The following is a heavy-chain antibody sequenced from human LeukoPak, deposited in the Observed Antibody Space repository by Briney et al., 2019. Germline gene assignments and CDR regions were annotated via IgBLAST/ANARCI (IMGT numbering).Heavy chain of an antibody. V-gene: IGHV3-23*01. CDR3: AKDQNVYGDGAFDI. Sequence: GGPLRLSCAPSGFTFCSYAMRGPRQAPGRGLVGVSANSGWEGRTHYADAVKGRFTISRDNSENTLYLQMNSLRAEDTAVYYCAKDQNVYGDGAFDIWGQGTMVTVSS. CDR1: GFTFCSYA. D-gene: IGHD4-17*01. J-gene: IGHJ3*02. CDR2: NSGWEGRT.